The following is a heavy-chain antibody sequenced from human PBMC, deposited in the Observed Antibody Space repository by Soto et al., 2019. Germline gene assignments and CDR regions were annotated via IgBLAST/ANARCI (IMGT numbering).Heavy chain of an antibody. J-gene: IGHJ4*02. CDR1: GYTFSSYA. CDR3: ARDTGDGTFDF. Sequence: ASVKVSCKASGYTFSSYAMHWVRQAPGQRLEWMGWINAGYGNTKSSQKFQDRVTISRDTSASTAYMELTSLRSEDTAVYYCARDTGDGTFDFWGQRTLVTVSS. CDR2: INAGYGNT. V-gene: IGHV1-3*01. D-gene: IGHD7-27*01.